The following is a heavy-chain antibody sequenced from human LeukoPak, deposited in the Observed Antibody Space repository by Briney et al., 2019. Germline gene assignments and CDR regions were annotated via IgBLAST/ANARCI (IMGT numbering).Heavy chain of an antibody. CDR1: GGSISSYY. J-gene: IGHJ4*02. CDR2: IYYSGST. Sequence: KTSETLSLTCTVSGGSISSYYWSWIRQPPGKGLEWIGYIYYSGSTNYNPSLKSRVTISVDTSKNQFSLELSSVTAADTAVYYCATGQWLRPFDYWGQGTLVTVSS. D-gene: IGHD5-12*01. V-gene: IGHV4-59*01. CDR3: ATGQWLRPFDY.